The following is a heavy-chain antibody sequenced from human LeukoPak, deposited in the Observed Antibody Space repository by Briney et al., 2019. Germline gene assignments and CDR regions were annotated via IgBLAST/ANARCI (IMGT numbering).Heavy chain of an antibody. J-gene: IGHJ5*02. CDR2: ISYDGSNK. CDR3: ARETLDILTGYSNWFDP. D-gene: IGHD3-9*01. Sequence: PGRSLRLSCAASGFTFSSYAMHWVRQAPGKGLEWVEVISYDGSNKYYADSVKGRFTISRDNSKNTLYLQMNSLRAEDTAVYYCARETLDILTGYSNWFDPWGQGTLVTVSS. V-gene: IGHV3-30-3*01. CDR1: GFTFSSYA.